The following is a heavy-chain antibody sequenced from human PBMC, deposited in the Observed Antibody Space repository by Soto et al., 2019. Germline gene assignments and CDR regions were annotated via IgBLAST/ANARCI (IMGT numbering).Heavy chain of an antibody. J-gene: IGHJ6*02. CDR2: IYYSGST. D-gene: IGHD6-19*01. Sequence: SETLSLTCTVSGGSISSGDYYWSWIRQPPGKGLEWIGYIYYSGSTYYNPSLKSRVTISVDTSKNQFSLKLSSVTAADTAVYYCARDRDSSGWDPAIYYYYGMDVWGQGTTVTVSS. V-gene: IGHV4-30-4*01. CDR1: GGSISSGDYY. CDR3: ARDRDSSGWDPAIYYYYGMDV.